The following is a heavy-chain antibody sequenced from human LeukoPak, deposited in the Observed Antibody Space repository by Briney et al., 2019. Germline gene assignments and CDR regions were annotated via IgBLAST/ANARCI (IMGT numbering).Heavy chain of an antibody. CDR3: ARVFTRGQLWFRGHDAFDI. CDR1: GFTFNNYN. Sequence: PGGSLRLSCAASGFTFNNYNMNWVRQAPGKALEWVSFISTSSSYIYYADSVKGRFTISRDNSKNTLYLQMNSLRAEDTAVYYCARVFTRGQLWFRGHDAFDIWGQGTMVTVSS. D-gene: IGHD5-18*01. CDR2: ISTSSSYI. J-gene: IGHJ3*02. V-gene: IGHV3-21*01.